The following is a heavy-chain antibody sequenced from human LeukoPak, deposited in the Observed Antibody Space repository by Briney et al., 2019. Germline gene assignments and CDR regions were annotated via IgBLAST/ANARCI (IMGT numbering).Heavy chain of an antibody. D-gene: IGHD5-18*01. CDR1: GFSFSTYW. J-gene: IGHJ4*02. V-gene: IGHV3-7*01. Sequence: PGGSLRLSCAASGFSFSTYWMNWARQPPGKGLEWVANIMRDGSEKYYVDSVKGRFTISRDNAKNSLYLQMNSLRAEDTAVCYCARDPSRGYSYGYADYWGQGSLVTVSS. CDR3: ARDPSRGYSYGYADY. CDR2: IMRDGSEK.